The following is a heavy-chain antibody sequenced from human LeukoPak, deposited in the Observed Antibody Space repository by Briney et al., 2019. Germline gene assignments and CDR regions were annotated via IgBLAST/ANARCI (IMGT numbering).Heavy chain of an antibody. CDR2: IYLSGST. CDR1: GGSISTYY. J-gene: IGHJ5*02. D-gene: IGHD1-26*01. Sequence: SETLSLTCTVSGGSISTYYWSWIRQPPGKGLEWIGYIYLSGSTNYNPSLKSRVTISVDTSKNQFSLKLSSVTAADTAVYYCARRGTYYGWFDPWGQGTLVTVSS. CDR3: ARRGTYYGWFDP. V-gene: IGHV4-59*08.